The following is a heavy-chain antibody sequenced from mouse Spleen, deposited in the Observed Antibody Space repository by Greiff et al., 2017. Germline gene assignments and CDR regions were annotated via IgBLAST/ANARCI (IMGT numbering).Heavy chain of an antibody. CDR2: FHPYNDDT. V-gene: IGHV1-47*01. D-gene: IGHD2-3*01. CDR1: GYTFTTYP. CDR3: ARGRMDGYYEDAMDY. J-gene: IGHJ4*01. Sequence: QVQLKQSGAELVKPGASVKMSCKASGYTFTTYPIEWMKQNHGKSLEWIGNFHPYNDDTKYNEKFKGKATLTVEKSSSTVYLELSRLTSDDSAVYYCARGRMDGYYEDAMDYWGQGTSVTVSS.